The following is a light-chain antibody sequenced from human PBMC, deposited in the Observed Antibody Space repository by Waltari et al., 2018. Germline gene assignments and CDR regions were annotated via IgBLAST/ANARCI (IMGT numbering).Light chain of an antibody. CDR3: ASWDDSLSGWV. Sequence: QSVLTQPPSASGTPGQRVTISCSGSSSNIGSYSVYWYQQLPGTAPKPLIDRKNTRPSGVPDRCSGSKSGTSASLAISGIQADEDADYYCASWDDSLSGWVFGGGTKLTVL. CDR2: RKN. CDR1: SSNIGSYS. V-gene: IGLV1-47*01. J-gene: IGLJ3*02.